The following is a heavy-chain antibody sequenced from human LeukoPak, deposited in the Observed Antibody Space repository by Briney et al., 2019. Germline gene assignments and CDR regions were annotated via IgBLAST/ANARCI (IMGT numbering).Heavy chain of an antibody. CDR1: GGSISSGDYY. V-gene: IGHV4-30-4*01. Sequence: SSETLSLTCTVSGGSISSGDYYWSWIRQPPGKGLEWIGYIYYSGSTYYNPSLKSRVTISVDTSTNQFSLKMSSVTAADTAVYYCATGGYSSSWYGGTYFDYWGQGTLVTVSS. J-gene: IGHJ4*02. CDR3: ATGGYSSSWYGGTYFDY. CDR2: IYYSGST. D-gene: IGHD6-13*01.